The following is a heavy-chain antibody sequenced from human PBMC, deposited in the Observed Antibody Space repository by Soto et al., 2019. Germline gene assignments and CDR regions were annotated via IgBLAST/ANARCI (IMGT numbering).Heavy chain of an antibody. CDR3: ATRITVFGLLIPPFDP. Sequence: SETLSLTCAVYGGSVNGYYWTWIRQPPGKGLEWIGEINHTRGTHYNPSLKSRVTMSVDTSKNQFSLRLNSVTAADTAIYYCATRITVFGLLIPPFDPWGQGTQVTVSS. CDR1: GGSVNGYY. J-gene: IGHJ5*02. V-gene: IGHV4-34*01. CDR2: INHTRGT. D-gene: IGHD3-3*01.